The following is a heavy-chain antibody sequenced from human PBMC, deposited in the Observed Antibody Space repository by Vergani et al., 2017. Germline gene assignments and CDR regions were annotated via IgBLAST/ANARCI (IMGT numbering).Heavy chain of an antibody. D-gene: IGHD6-6*01. Sequence: QVQLVESGGGVVQPGRSLRLSCAASGFTFSSYGMHWVRQAPGKGLEWVAVIWYDGSNKYYADSVKGRFTISRDNSKNTLYLQMNSLRAEDTAVYYCARVPVSSSMYGWFDPWGQGTLVTVSS. CDR2: IWYDGSNK. CDR1: GFTFSSYG. V-gene: IGHV3-33*01. J-gene: IGHJ5*02. CDR3: ARVPVSSSMYGWFDP.